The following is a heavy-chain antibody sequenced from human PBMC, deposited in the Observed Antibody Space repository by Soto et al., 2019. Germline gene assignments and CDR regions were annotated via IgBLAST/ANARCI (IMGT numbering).Heavy chain of an antibody. CDR3: AREWFGELLDYYGMDV. V-gene: IGHV1-18*01. D-gene: IGHD3-10*01. CDR1: GYTFTSYG. CDR2: ISAYNDNT. Sequence: GASVKVSCKASGYTFTSYGISWVRQAPGQGLEWLGWISAYNDNTNYAQKLQGRVTLTTDTSKNQFSLQLNSVTPEDTAVYYCAREWFGELLDYYGMDVWGQGTTVTVSS. J-gene: IGHJ6*02.